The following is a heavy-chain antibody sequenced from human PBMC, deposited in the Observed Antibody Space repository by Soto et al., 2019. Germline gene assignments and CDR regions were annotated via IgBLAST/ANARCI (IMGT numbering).Heavy chain of an antibody. D-gene: IGHD6-19*01. CDR1: GYTFTSYA. Sequence: GASVNVSCKASGYTFTSYAMHWVRQAPGQRLEWMGWINAGNGNTKYSQKFQGRVTITRDTSASTAYMELSSLRSEDTAVYYCAKPSSGWYKDAFDIWGQGTMVT. V-gene: IGHV1-3*01. CDR3: AKPSSGWYKDAFDI. CDR2: INAGNGNT. J-gene: IGHJ3*02.